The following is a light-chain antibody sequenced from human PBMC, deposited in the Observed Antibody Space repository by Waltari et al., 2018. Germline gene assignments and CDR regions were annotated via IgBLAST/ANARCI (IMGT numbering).Light chain of an antibody. Sequence: DIQMTQSPSTLSASVGDRVTITCRASQRISVWLAWYQQKQGKAPKLLVYRASSLESGVPSRFSGSGSRTEFTLTISSLQPEDFAPYYCLQDYNYPRTFGQGTKVDIK. CDR3: LQDYNYPRT. CDR1: QRISVW. V-gene: IGKV1-5*03. CDR2: RAS. J-gene: IGKJ1*01.